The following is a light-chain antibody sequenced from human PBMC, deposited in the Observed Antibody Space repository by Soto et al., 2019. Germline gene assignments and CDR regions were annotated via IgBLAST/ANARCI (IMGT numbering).Light chain of an antibody. V-gene: IGKV3-15*01. CDR3: QQYSTWPPALT. CDR1: QSVSSD. J-gene: IGKJ4*01. Sequence: EIVMTQSPATLSVSPGERATLSCRASQSVSSDLAWYQQKPGQAPRLLIFGPSTRATDIPARFSGSGSGTEFTLTISSLQSEDFAVYYCQQYSTWPPALTFGGGTKVEIK. CDR2: GPS.